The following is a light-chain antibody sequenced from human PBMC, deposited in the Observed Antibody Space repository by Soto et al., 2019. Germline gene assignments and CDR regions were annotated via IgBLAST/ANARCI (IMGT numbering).Light chain of an antibody. J-gene: IGKJ1*01. Sequence: DIVMTQSPDSLAVSLGERAAINCKSSQSVIYSGNNKNCLAWYQQKPGQPPKLLISWAPTRESGVPDRFSGRGSRTDFTLTISRLQAEDVAVYYCQQYLAIPRTFGQGTKVDIK. CDR3: QQYLAIPRT. V-gene: IGKV4-1*01. CDR2: WAP. CDR1: QSVIYSGNNKNC.